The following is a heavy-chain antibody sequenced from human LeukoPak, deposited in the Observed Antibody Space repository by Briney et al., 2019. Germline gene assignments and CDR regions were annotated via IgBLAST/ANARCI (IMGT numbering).Heavy chain of an antibody. CDR2: IAHHGSNK. V-gene: IGHV3-30*02. CDR1: GFTFSSYA. D-gene: IGHD2-8*02. Sequence: GGSLRLSCAASGFTFSSYAMHWVRQGPGKVLEWVAYIAHHGSNKYYADSVKGRFTISRDNSKRTLYLQMNNLRADDTAVYYCAKDGSWSCTDWGQGALVTVSS. J-gene: IGHJ4*02. CDR3: AKDGSWSCTD.